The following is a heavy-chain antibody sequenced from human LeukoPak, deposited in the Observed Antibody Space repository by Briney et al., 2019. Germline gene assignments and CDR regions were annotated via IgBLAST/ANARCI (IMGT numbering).Heavy chain of an antibody. CDR2: IKQDGSEK. CDR1: GFTFSSYW. J-gene: IGHJ6*02. D-gene: IGHD6-13*01. Sequence: LAGGSLRLSCAASGFTFSSYWMSWVRQAPGKGLEWVANIKQDGSEKYYVDSVKGRFTISRDNAKNSLYLQMNSLRAEDTAVYYCARDSSSWYPNNYGMDVWGQGTTVTVSS. CDR3: ARDSSSWYPNNYGMDV. V-gene: IGHV3-7*01.